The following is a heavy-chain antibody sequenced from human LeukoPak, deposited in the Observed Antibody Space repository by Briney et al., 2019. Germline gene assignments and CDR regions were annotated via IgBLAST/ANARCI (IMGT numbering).Heavy chain of an antibody. J-gene: IGHJ4*02. Sequence: GGSLRLSCAASGFTVSSNYMSWVRQAPGKGLEWVSVIYSGGSTYYADSVEGRFTISRDNARNTLYLQMNSLRAEDTAVYYCAKPVEQWLVRSYFDYWGQGTLVTVSS. V-gene: IGHV3-53*01. D-gene: IGHD6-19*01. CDR1: GFTVSSNY. CDR2: IYSGGST. CDR3: AKPVEQWLVRSYFDY.